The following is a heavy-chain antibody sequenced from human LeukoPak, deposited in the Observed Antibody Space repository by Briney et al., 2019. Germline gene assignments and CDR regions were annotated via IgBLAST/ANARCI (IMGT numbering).Heavy chain of an antibody. CDR2: ISYDGSKT. CDR3: AKESWDGSLKGAFDI. V-gene: IGHV3-30*18. J-gene: IGHJ3*02. Sequence: GGSLRLSCAASGFTFSSYGMHWVRQAPGKGLEWVAVISYDGSKTYYADSVKGRFTLSRDNSQKTLDLQMSSLRAEDTAVYYCAKESWDGSLKGAFDIWGQGTMVTVSS. CDR1: GFTFSSYG. D-gene: IGHD1-26*01.